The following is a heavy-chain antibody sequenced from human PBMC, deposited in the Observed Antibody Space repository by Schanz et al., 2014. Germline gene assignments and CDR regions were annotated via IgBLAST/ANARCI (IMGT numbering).Heavy chain of an antibody. CDR1: GSINSYY. J-gene: IGHJ6*02. V-gene: IGHV4-59*01. CDR2: VFYSGTT. Sequence: QVQLQESGPGLVKPSETLSLNCRISGSINSYYWSWIRQPPGKGLEWIGFVFYSGTTNYNPSLRGRVTMSIDTSKNYFSLNLTSLTPADTAVYYCVGKSLTSWKNSYYALDVWGQGTTVTVS. D-gene: IGHD2-2*01. CDR3: VGKSLTSWKNSYYALDV.